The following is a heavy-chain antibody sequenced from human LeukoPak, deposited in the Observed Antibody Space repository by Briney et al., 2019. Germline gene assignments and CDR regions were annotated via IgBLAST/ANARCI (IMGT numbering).Heavy chain of an antibody. J-gene: IGHJ4*02. D-gene: IGHD5-24*01. CDR3: GTGWAVDF. CDR1: GFNFGTHW. Sequence: GGSLRLSCAASGFNFGTHWMTWVRQAPGKGLECVAIIKKDGSEKYHVDSVKGRFTISRDNAKNSLYLQMNSLRAEDTAVYYCGTGWAVDFWGQGPLVTVSS. V-gene: IGHV3-7*01. CDR2: IKKDGSEK.